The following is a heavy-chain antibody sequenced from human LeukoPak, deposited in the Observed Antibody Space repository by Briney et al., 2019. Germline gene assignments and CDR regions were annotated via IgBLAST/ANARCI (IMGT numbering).Heavy chain of an antibody. D-gene: IGHD3-10*01. CDR3: ARVVSGSPFYYYYGMDV. CDR1: GYTFTSYD. J-gene: IGHJ6*02. CDR2: MNPNSGNT. V-gene: IGHV1-8*01. Sequence: ASVKVSRRASGYTFTSYDINWVRQATGQGLEWMGWMNPNSGNTGYAQKFQGRVTMTTDTSTSTAYMELRSLRSDDTAVYYCARVVSGSPFYYYYGMDVWGQGTTVTVSS.